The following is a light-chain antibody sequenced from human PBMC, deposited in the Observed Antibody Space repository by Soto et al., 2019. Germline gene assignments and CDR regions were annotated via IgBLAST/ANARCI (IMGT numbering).Light chain of an antibody. CDR2: VVT. CDR3: SSYTSRDTRV. J-gene: IGLJ1*01. CDR1: SGDVGGYNF. V-gene: IGLV2-14*01. Sequence: QSALTQPASMSGSPGQSITISCTGTSGDVGGYNFVSWYQQHPDKAPRLMLYVVTKRPSGVSDRFSGSKSGNTASLTISGLQTEDEADYYCSSYTSRDTRVFGTGTKVTVL.